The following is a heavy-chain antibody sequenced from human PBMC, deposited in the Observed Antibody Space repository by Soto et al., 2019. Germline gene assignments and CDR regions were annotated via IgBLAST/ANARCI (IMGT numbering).Heavy chain of an antibody. V-gene: IGHV3-53*01. J-gene: IGHJ6*02. CDR1: GFTVSSNY. CDR2: IYSGGST. CDR3: ARAGIAAAGANKRSVYYYGMDV. Sequence: GGSLRLSCAASGFTVSSNYMSWVRQAPGKGLEWVSVIYSGGSTYYADSVKGRFTISRDNSKNTLYLQMNSLRAEDTAVYYCARAGIAAAGANKRSVYYYGMDVWGQGTTVTVSS. D-gene: IGHD6-13*01.